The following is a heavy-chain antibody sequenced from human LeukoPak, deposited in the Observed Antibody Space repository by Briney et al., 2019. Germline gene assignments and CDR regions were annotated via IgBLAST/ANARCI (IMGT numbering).Heavy chain of an antibody. D-gene: IGHD3-10*02. CDR1: GFTFSTYS. Sequence: GGSLRLSCAASGFTFSTYSMNWVRQAPGKGLEWVSSITSSSTYIRYADSVKGRFTISRDNAKNSLYLQMNSLRAEDTAVYYCAELGITMIGGVWGKGTTVTISS. J-gene: IGHJ6*04. CDR3: AELGITMIGGV. V-gene: IGHV3-21*01. CDR2: ITSSSTYI.